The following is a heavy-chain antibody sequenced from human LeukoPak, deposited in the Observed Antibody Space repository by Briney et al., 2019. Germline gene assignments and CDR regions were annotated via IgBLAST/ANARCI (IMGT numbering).Heavy chain of an antibody. V-gene: IGHV1-3*01. J-gene: IGHJ3*02. CDR2: INAGNGNT. CDR1: GYTFTSDA. CDR3: ARNMGYSYGPPDAFDI. D-gene: IGHD5-18*01. Sequence: ASVKVSCKASGYTFTSDAMHWVRQAPGQRLEWMGWINAGNGNTKYSQKFQGRVTITRDTSASTAYMELSSLRSEDTAVYYCARNMGYSYGPPDAFDIWGQGTMVTVSS.